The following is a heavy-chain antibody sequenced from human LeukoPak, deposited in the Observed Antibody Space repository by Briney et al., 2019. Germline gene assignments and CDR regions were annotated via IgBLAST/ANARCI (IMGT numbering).Heavy chain of an antibody. J-gene: IGHJ4*02. CDR3: ARDGHSSGSFDY. CDR1: RFTFSNYW. V-gene: IGHV3-7*01. Sequence: PGGSLRLSCVASRFTFSNYWMSWVRQAPGKGLQWVGNIRQDGGQTHYSDSVKGRFTISRDNAKRSLYLQMNSLRPEDTAVYYCARDGHSSGSFDYWGQGTLVTVSS. D-gene: IGHD3-10*01. CDR2: IRQDGGQT.